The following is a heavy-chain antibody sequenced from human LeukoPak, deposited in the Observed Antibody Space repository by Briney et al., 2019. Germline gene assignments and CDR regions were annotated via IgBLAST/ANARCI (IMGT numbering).Heavy chain of an antibody. D-gene: IGHD1-1*01. V-gene: IGHV3-21*01. CDR2: ISSTSTYI. CDR3: ARDPWRLGGY. J-gene: IGHJ4*02. CDR1: GFTFSSYS. Sequence: GGSLRLSCAASGFTFSSYSMTWVRQAPGKGLEWVSSISSTSTYIHYADSLKGRFTISRDNAKDTLYLQMNSLRAEDTAVYYCARDPWRLGGYWGQGTLVTVSS.